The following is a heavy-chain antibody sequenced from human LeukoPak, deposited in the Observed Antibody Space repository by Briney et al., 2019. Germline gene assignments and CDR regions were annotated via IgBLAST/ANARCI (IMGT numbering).Heavy chain of an antibody. V-gene: IGHV1-18*01. J-gene: IGHJ4*02. Sequence: GASVKVSCKAFGYTFTSYGISWVRQAPGQGLEWMGWISAYNGNTNYALKLQGRVTMTTDTSTSTAYMELRSLRSDDTAVYYCASTGSSSSLSDFDYWGQGTLVTVSS. CDR3: ASTGSSSSLSDFDY. D-gene: IGHD6-6*01. CDR1: GYTFTSYG. CDR2: ISAYNGNT.